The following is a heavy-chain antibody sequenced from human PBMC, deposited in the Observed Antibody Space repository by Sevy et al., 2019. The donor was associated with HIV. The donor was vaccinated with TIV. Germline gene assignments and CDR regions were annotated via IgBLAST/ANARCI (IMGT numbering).Heavy chain of an antibody. CDR1: GFTFSNYV. V-gene: IGHV3-23*01. CDR3: ARRYLPSAPPALDY. Sequence: GGSLRLSCAAPGFTFSNYVMNWVRQAPGKGLEWVSVISHGGGTTYYADSVKGRFTISRDDSKDTVYLEMNSLRAEDTAVYYCARRYLPSAPPALDYWGQGTLVTVSS. D-gene: IGHD2-2*01. CDR2: ISHGGGTT. J-gene: IGHJ4*02.